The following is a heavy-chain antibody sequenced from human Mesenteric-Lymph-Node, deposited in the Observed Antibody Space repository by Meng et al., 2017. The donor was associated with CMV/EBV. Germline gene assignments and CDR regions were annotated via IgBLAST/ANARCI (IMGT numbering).Heavy chain of an antibody. V-gene: IGHV3-23*03. CDR3: ARNRPPDY. J-gene: IGHJ4*02. D-gene: IGHD2/OR15-2a*01. CDR1: GFTFSSYA. CDR2: IYSGGSST. Sequence: GESLKISCAASGFTFSSYAMSWVRQAPGKGLEWVSVIYSGGSSTYYADSVKGRFTISRDNSKNTLYLQMNSLRGEDTAVYYCARNRPPDYWGQGTLVTVSS.